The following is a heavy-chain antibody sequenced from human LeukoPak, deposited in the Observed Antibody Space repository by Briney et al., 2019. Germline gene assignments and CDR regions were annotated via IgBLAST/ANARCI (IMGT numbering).Heavy chain of an antibody. CDR3: ARDRGGSGWKYWYFDL. J-gene: IGHJ2*01. CDR2: IDSSSSYT. Sequence: SGGSLRLSCAASGFTFSDFYMSWIRQAPGKGLEWVSYIDSSSSYTNYADSVKGRFTISRDNAKNSLYLQMNTLRAEDTAVYYCARDRGGSGWKYWYFDLWGRGTLVTVSS. D-gene: IGHD6-19*01. CDR1: GFTFSDFY. V-gene: IGHV3-11*06.